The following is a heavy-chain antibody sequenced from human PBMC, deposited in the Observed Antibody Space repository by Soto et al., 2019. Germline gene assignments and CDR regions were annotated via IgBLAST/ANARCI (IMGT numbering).Heavy chain of an antibody. CDR2: INHSGVT. V-gene: IGHV4-34*01. CDR1: GGSFSGYY. CDR3: ARFSGSYYYAMDV. J-gene: IGHJ6*02. Sequence: SETLSLTCAVYGGSFSGYYWSWIRQPPGKGLEWIGEINHSGVTNYKPSLKRRITITVDTSKNQYSLQLKSVTAADTAQYYCARFSGSYYYAMDVWGQGSTVTVSS. D-gene: IGHD6-19*01.